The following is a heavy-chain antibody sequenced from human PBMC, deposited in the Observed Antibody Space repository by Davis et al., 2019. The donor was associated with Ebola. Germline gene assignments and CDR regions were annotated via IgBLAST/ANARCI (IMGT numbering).Heavy chain of an antibody. D-gene: IGHD3-10*01. CDR2: IYSGGST. J-gene: IGHJ4*02. V-gene: IGHV3-66*01. CDR1: GFTFSDYY. Sequence: GESLKISCAASGFTFSDYYMSWIRQAPGKGLEWVSVIYSGGSTYYADSVKGRFTISRDNSKNTLYLQMNSLRAEDTAVYYCATQPGGSGSYFYYWGLGTLVTVSS. CDR3: ATQPGGSGSYFYY.